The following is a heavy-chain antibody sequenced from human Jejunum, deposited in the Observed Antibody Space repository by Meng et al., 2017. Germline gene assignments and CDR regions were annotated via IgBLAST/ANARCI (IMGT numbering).Heavy chain of an antibody. J-gene: IGHJ4*02. CDR2: LYDSGSP. CDR3: ARDISISWFYY. D-gene: IGHD2-2*01. V-gene: IGHV4-39*07. CDR1: GDSIKGRHYY. Sequence: SETLSLTCTVSGDSIKGRHYYWGWIRQPPGKGLEWIGSLYDSGSPFYNPSLKSRVAISLDTANNQFSLDLRSVTAADTAVYYCARDISISWFYYWSQGTLVTVSS.